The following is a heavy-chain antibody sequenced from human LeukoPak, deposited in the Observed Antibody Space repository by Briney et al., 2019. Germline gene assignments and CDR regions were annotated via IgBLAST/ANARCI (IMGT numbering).Heavy chain of an antibody. D-gene: IGHD1-1*01. V-gene: IGHV5-51*01. J-gene: IGHJ4*02. CDR3: VRQPRVHTPDF. CDR2: VSPSDSDT. CDR1: GYSFTDYW. Sequence: GESLKISCKASGYSFTDYWIGWVRQMPGKGLEWMGIVSPSDSDTRYSPSFQGQVTISADKSITTAYLQWSSLKASDTATYYCVRQPRVHTPDFWGQGTLVTVSS.